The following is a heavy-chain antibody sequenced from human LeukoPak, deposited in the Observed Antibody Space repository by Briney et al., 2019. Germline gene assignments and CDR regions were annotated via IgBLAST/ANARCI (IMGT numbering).Heavy chain of an antibody. CDR3: ARETPGAGHFDY. CDR2: ISPTGSTT. CDR1: GFSFSGHW. V-gene: IGHV3-74*01. J-gene: IGHJ4*02. D-gene: IGHD7-27*01. Sequence: PGGSLRLSCTASGFSFSGHWMHWARQLPGKGLVWVSRISPTGSTTSYADSVKGRFTVSRDNAKNTLYLQVNNLRAEDTAVYYCARETPGAGHFDYWGQGSLVTVSS.